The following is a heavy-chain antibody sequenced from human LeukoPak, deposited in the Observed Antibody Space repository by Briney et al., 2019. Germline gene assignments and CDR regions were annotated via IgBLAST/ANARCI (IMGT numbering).Heavy chain of an antibody. CDR3: ASSGGGYGGPFDY. CDR1: GFTVSSNY. D-gene: IGHD6-25*01. J-gene: IGHJ4*02. Sequence: PGGSLRLSCAASGFTVSSNYMSWVRQAPGKGLEWVSVIYSGGSTYYADSVKGRFTISRDNSKNTLYLQMNSLRAEDTAVYYCASSGGGYGGPFDYWGQGTLVTVSS. CDR2: IYSGGST. V-gene: IGHV3-53*01.